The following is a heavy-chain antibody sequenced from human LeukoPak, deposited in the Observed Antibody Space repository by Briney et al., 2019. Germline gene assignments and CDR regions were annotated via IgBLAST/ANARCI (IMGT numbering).Heavy chain of an antibody. D-gene: IGHD6-6*01. CDR2: ISSSGGSR. CDR1: GFTFSSNA. V-gene: IGHV3-23*01. CDR3: AKDLWYCISSRNYYYYMDV. Sequence: PGGSLSLSCAASGFTFSSNAISWGRQAQGQGLERVSAISSSGGSRYDADFVEGRFTTSRDNSKNTLYLQMNRLRGDDTAVYYCAKDLWYCISSRNYYYYMDVWGKGTTVTVSS. J-gene: IGHJ6*03.